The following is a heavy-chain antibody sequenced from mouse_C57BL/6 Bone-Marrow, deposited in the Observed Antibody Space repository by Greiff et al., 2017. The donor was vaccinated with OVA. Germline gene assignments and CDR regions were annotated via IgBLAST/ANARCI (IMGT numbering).Heavy chain of an antibody. CDR1: GFNIKDYY. J-gene: IGHJ3*01. D-gene: IGHD4-1*01. CDR2: IDPEDGET. CDR3: ARGTGLGRSFAY. Sequence: VQLQQSGAELVKPGASVTLSCTASGFNIKDYYMHWVKQRTEQGLEWIGRIDPEDGETKYAPKFQGKATITADTSSNTAYLQLSSLTSEDTAVYYCARGTGLGRSFAYWGQGTLVTVSA. V-gene: IGHV14-2*01.